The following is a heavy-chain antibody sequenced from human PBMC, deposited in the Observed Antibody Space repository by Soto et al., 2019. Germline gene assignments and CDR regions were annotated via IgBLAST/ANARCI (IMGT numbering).Heavy chain of an antibody. CDR3: TTVTYYYDSSGYSWSRYYYGMDV. Sequence: PGGSLRLSCAASGFTFSNAWMSWVRQAPGKGLEWVGRIKSKTDGGTTDYAAPVKGRLTISRDDSKNTLYLQMNSLKTEDTAVYYWTTVTYYYDSSGYSWSRYYYGMDVWGQGTTVTVSS. CDR2: IKSKTDGGTT. D-gene: IGHD3-22*01. V-gene: IGHV3-15*01. J-gene: IGHJ6*02. CDR1: GFTFSNAW.